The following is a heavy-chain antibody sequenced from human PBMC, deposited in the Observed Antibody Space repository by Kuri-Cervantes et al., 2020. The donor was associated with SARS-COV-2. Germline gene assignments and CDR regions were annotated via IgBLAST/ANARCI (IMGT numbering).Heavy chain of an antibody. CDR1: GFTFSSYS. D-gene: IGHD6-19*01. J-gene: IGHJ4*02. CDR3: ARDSSSGWFSY. V-gene: IGHV3-48*01. CDR2: ISSSSSTI. Sequence: GGSLRLSCAASGFTFSSYSMNRVRQAPGKGLEWVSYISSSSSTIYYADSVKGRFTISRDNAKNSLYLQMNSLRAEDTAVYYCARDSSSGWFSYWGQGTLVTVSS.